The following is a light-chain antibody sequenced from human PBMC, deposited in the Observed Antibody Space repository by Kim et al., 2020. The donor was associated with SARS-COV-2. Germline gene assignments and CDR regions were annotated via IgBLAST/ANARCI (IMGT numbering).Light chain of an antibody. Sequence: DVVMTQSPLSLPVTLGQPASISCRSSQSLVHSDGNTYLSWFQQRPGQSPRRLIYKVSNRDSGVPDRFSGSGSGSEFTLKISRVEAEDVGVYYCMQETHSPPWTFGQGTKVDIK. CDR2: KVS. J-gene: IGKJ1*01. CDR3: MQETHSPPWT. CDR1: QSLVHSDGNTY. V-gene: IGKV2-30*02.